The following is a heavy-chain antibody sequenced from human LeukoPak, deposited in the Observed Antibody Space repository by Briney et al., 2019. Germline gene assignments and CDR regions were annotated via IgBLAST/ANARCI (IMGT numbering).Heavy chain of an antibody. J-gene: IGHJ1*01. CDR3: SRDLGTGRPHDV. CDR1: GFTFSSYS. Sequence: GGSLRLSCAASGFTFSSYSMNWVRQAPGKGLEWVSYISSSSSTIYYADSVKGRFTISRDNARDSLYLEMHSLRAEDTAIYYCSRDLGTGRPHDVWGRGTLVTVSS. CDR2: ISSSSSTI. D-gene: IGHD3/OR15-3a*01. V-gene: IGHV3-48*04.